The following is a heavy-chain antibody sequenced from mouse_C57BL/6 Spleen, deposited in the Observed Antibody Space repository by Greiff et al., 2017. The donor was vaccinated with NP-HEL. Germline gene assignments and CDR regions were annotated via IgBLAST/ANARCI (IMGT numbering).Heavy chain of an antibody. CDR1: GFNIKDYY. CDR3: ARFDITTVVARYFDV. J-gene: IGHJ1*03. V-gene: IGHV14-2*01. D-gene: IGHD1-1*01. CDR2: IDPEDGET. Sequence: EVQLQQSGAELVKPGASVKLSCTASGFNIKDYYMHWVKQRTEQGLEWIGRIDPEDGETKYAPNFHGKATIPADTSSNTAYLQLSSLTSEDTAVYYCARFDITTVVARYFDVWGTGTTVTVSS.